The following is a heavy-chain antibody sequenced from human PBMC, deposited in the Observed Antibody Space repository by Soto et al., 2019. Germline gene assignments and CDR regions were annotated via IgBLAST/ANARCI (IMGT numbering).Heavy chain of an antibody. CDR2: ISGSSGTT. V-gene: IGHV3-23*01. Sequence: EVQLLESGGGLVQPGGSLRLSCAASGFTFSNYAMSWVRQAPGKGLEWVSTISGSSGTTYYADSVKGRFTISRDNSKNTLYLQMNSLRAEDTAVYYCAKDTGLQGDYWGQGTLVTVSS. CDR1: GFTFSNYA. CDR3: AKDTGLQGDY. D-gene: IGHD4-4*01. J-gene: IGHJ4*02.